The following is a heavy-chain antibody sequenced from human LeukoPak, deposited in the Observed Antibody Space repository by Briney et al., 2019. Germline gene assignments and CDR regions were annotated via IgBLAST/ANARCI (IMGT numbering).Heavy chain of an antibody. D-gene: IGHD5-24*01. V-gene: IGHV4-59*01. CDR1: GVAIRSYY. J-gene: IGHJ3*02. CDR2: IDSRGST. Sequence: SETLSLTCTVSGVAIRSYYWNYIRQSAGRGLEWIGDIDSRGSTTYNPSLKNRVTISVDTTKNQFSLRLDSMTTADTAVYYCARERWGTKGTFDIWGRGTMVTVSS. CDR3: ARERWGTKGTFDI.